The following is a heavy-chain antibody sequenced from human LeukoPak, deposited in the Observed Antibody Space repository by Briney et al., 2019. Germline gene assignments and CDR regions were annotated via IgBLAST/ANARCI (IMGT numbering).Heavy chain of an antibody. CDR1: GGSISSISSNNYP. CDR2: IYYSGST. J-gene: IGHJ6*02. CDR3: AREMGVVTAHGIDV. Sequence: SETLSPTCIVSGGSISSISSNNYPWGWIRQPPGKGLEWIGSIYYSGSTYYNPSLKSRVTISVDTSKNQFSLKLSSVTAADTALYYCAREMGVVTAHGIDVWGQGTTVTVSS. V-gene: IGHV4-39*02. D-gene: IGHD4-23*01.